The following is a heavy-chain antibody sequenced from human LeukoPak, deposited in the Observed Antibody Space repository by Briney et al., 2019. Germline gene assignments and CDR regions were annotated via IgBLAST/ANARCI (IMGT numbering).Heavy chain of an antibody. CDR1: GYSISSGYY. D-gene: IGHD6-19*01. V-gene: IGHV4-38-2*02. Sequence: PSETLSLTCTVSGYSISSGYYWGWIRQPPGKGLEWIGSIYHSGSTYYNPSLKSRVTISVDTSKNQFSLKLSSVTAADTAVYYCARGTVAGGIDYWGQGTLVTVSS. CDR3: ARGTVAGGIDY. CDR2: IYHSGST. J-gene: IGHJ4*02.